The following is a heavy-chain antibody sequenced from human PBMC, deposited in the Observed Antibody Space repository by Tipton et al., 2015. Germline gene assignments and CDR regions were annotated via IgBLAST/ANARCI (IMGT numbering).Heavy chain of an antibody. D-gene: IGHD6-13*01. V-gene: IGHV3-7*01. J-gene: IGHJ4*02. CDR2: TNKDGSEK. CDR3: ARDAPGTTFDY. CDR1: GFAFSSYW. Sequence: GSLRLSCAASGFAFSSYWMSWVRQAPVKGLEWVGQTNKDGSEKYVVDSVRGRFTISRDNAKNSLYLEMNSLRAEDTAVYYCARDAPGTTFDYWGQGTLVTVSS.